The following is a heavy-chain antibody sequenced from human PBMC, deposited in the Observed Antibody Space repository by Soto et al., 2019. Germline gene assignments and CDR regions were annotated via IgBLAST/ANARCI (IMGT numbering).Heavy chain of an antibody. V-gene: IGHV1-46*01. Sequence: QVELVQSGAEVKKPGASVKVSCKAAGYTFTSYYMHWVRPAPGQGLEWMGFINPSGGITTYAQKFQARVTMISDTSTSTVYMELRTLKSEDTAVYYCARRSIFTWSDAFDIWGQGTMVTVSA. J-gene: IGHJ3*02. D-gene: IGHD3-3*01. CDR3: ARRSIFTWSDAFDI. CDR2: INPSGGIT. CDR1: GYTFTSYY.